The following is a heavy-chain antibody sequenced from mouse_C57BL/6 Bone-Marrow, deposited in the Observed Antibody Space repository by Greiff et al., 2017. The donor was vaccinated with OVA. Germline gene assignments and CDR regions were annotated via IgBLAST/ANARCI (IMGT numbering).Heavy chain of an antibody. CDR2: IDPENGDT. D-gene: IGHD1-1*01. V-gene: IGHV14-4*01. Sequence: VQLQQSGAELVRPGASVKLSCTASGFTIKDDYMHWVQQRPEQGLEWIGWIDPENGDTEYASKFQGKATITADTSSNTAYLQLSSLTSEDTAVYYCTTTTTVVAGDYAMDYWGQGTSVTVSS. CDR1: GFTIKDDY. J-gene: IGHJ4*01. CDR3: TTTTTVVAGDYAMDY.